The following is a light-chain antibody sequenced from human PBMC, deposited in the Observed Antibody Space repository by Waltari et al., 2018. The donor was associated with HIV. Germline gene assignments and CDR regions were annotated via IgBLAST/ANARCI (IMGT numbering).Light chain of an antibody. Sequence: ALTQPASVSGSPGQSILISCTAPSSDTGRHNFVSWYQQHPGKAPKLMIYEFSKRPSGVSNRFSASKSANTASLTISGLQAEDEADYCCCSYAVSNTHVFGTGTKVTVL. CDR1: SSDTGRHNF. CDR2: EFS. V-gene: IGLV2-23*02. J-gene: IGLJ1*01. CDR3: CSYAVSNTHV.